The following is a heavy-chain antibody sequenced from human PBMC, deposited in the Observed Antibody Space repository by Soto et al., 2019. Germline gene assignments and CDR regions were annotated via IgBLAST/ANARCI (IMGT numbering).Heavy chain of an antibody. Sequence: EVQLVESGGGLVKPGESLRLSCAGSGFSFINAWMSWVRQAPGKGLEWVGRIKGMTDDGTIDYTAPVKGRFTISRDDSKNTIYLQMNSLRTDDTGVYYCATGAGWREDFFEYWGQGTLVIVSP. D-gene: IGHD1-26*01. V-gene: IGHV3-15*01. J-gene: IGHJ4*02. CDR1: GFSFINAW. CDR2: IKGMTDDGTI. CDR3: ATGAGWREDFFEY.